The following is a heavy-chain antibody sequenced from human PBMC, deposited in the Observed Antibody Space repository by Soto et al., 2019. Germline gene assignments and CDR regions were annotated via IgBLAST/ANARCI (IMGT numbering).Heavy chain of an antibody. CDR1: GGSFGANY. V-gene: IGHV4-59*01. Sequence: SETLSLTCTLSGGSFGANYGAWIRQPPGKGLEWIGYIYYGGTTSYNPSLKSRVTMTTDTSTSTAYMELRSLRSDDTAVYYCARDSFSSYYYYYGMDVWGQGTTVTVSS. J-gene: IGHJ6*02. CDR2: IYYGGTT. CDR3: ARDSFSSYYYYYGMDV.